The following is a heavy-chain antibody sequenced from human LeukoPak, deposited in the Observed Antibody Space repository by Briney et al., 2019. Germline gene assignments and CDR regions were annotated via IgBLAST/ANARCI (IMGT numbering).Heavy chain of an antibody. J-gene: IGHJ4*02. CDR3: AKLSGGPSAGPDH. V-gene: IGHV3-23*01. Sequence: PRGSPCPSPEASGFAFRSFAISWVRQAPGKGLEWVSALSGGTTASYYADSVKGRFTISRDNSKNTLYLQMNSLRAEDTAVYYCAKLSGGPSAGPDHWGQGTLVTVSS. CDR2: LSGGTTAS. CDR1: GFAFRSFA. D-gene: IGHD6-25*01.